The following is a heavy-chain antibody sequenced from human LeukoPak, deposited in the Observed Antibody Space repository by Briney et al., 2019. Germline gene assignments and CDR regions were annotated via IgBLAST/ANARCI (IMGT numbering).Heavy chain of an antibody. D-gene: IGHD3-10*01. V-gene: IGHV1-18*01. CDR2: ISAYDGNT. J-gene: IGHJ6*02. CDR3: ARVAHSYGYPHFYDDGMDV. CDR1: GYTFTSYG. Sequence: EASVTVSCKASGYTFTSYGISWVRQAPGQGLEWMGWISAYDGNTNYAQKLQGRVTMTTDTSTSTAYMELRSLRSDATAVYYCARVAHSYGYPHFYDDGMDVWGQGTTVTASS.